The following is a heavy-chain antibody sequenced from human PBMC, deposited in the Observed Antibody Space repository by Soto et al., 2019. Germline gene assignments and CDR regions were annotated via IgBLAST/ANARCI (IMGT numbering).Heavy chain of an antibody. V-gene: IGHV4-39*01. Sequence: QLQLQESGPGLVKPSETLSLTCTVSGGSISSSSYYWGWIRQPPGKGLEWIGSIYYSGSTYYNPSLKSRVTISVDTSKNQFSLKLSSVTAADTAVYYCARPLYSGSYYGDFQHWGQGTLVTVSS. CDR3: ARPLYSGSYYGDFQH. CDR1: GGSISSSSYY. D-gene: IGHD1-26*01. J-gene: IGHJ1*01. CDR2: IYYSGST.